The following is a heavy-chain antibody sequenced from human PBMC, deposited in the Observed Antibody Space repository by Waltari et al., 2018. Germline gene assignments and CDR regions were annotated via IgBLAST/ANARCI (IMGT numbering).Heavy chain of an antibody. J-gene: IGHJ4*02. V-gene: IGHV1-69*01. CDR3: ARDSSYYDFWSDPGGGFDY. CDR1: GGTFGKYV. D-gene: IGHD3-3*01. Sequence: QVQLVQSGAEVKKPGSSVKVSCTASGGTFGKYVISWVRQAPGQGLEWMGGCIANSGTANYAQKFHGRVSITVDESTSTVYMELSSLRSEDTAVYYCARDSSYYDFWSDPGGGFDYWGQGTLVTVSS. CDR2: CIANSGTA.